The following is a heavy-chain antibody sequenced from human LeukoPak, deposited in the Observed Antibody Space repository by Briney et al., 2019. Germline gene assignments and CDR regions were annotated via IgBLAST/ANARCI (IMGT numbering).Heavy chain of an antibody. CDR1: GGSISGYH. D-gene: IGHD3-22*01. V-gene: IGHV4-59*12. CDR2: IYYSGSS. Sequence: SETLSLTCNVSGGSISGYHWSWIRQPPGKGLEWLGYIYYSGSSNYNPSLKSRVTISVDTSKNQLSLRLSSVTAADTAVYYCARDLDYFDSSGYFFDIWGQGTMVTVSS. CDR3: ARDLDYFDSSGYFFDI. J-gene: IGHJ3*02.